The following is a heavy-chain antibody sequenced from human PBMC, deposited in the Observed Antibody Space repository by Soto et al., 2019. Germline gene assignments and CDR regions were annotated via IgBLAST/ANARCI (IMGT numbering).Heavy chain of an antibody. CDR2: IIPLYGTV. CDR1: GGTLNSYG. CDR3: ARVRVIRGGIPSRFGL. J-gene: IGHJ5*02. Sequence: QDHLAQSGAEVKKPGSSVTVSCKASGGTLNSYGISWVRQAPGQGLDWMGVIIPLYGTVNYAQKFQGRVSITADKTTGTADMDRSSPRADDTAVYYCARVRVIRGGIPSRFGLWGQGTLVTVSS. V-gene: IGHV1-69*06. D-gene: IGHD3-10*01.